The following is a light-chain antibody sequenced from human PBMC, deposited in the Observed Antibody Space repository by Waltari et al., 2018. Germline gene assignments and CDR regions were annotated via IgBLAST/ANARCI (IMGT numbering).Light chain of an antibody. Sequence: DIQLTQSPSFMSASVGDRVTITCRASQGISSFLAWYQQKPGKAPKLLIYAASTLQSWVPSRFSCSGSGTEFTLTISSLQPEDFATYYCQQLNSYPRTFGQGTKVEIK. V-gene: IGKV1-9*01. CDR1: QGISSF. J-gene: IGKJ1*01. CDR2: AAS. CDR3: QQLNSYPRT.